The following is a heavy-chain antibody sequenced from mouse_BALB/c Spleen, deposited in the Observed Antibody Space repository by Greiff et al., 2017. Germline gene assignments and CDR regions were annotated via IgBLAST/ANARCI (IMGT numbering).Heavy chain of an antibody. D-gene: IGHD2-3*01. J-gene: IGHJ4*01. CDR3: ARWLLLMDY. Sequence: VKLQESGAELVKPGASVKLSCKTSGYTFTSYWIQWVKQRPGQGLGWIGEIFPGTGTTYYNEKFKGKATLTIDTSSSTAYMQLSSLTSEDSAVYFCARWLLLMDYWGQGTSVTVSS. CDR1: GYTFTSYW. CDR2: IFPGTGTT. V-gene: IGHV1S132*01.